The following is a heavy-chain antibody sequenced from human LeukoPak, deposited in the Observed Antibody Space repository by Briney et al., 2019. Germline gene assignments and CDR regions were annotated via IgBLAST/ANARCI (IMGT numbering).Heavy chain of an antibody. CDR2: TYLRSKWYN. V-gene: IGHV6-1*01. J-gene: IGHJ3*02. D-gene: IGHD2-21*01. CDR1: GDSVVTNNVA. Sequence: SQTLSLTCAISGDSVVTNNVAWNWIRQSPSRGLEWLGRTYLRSKWYNEYAVSVKSRITINPDTSRNHFSLQLNSVIPEDTAVYYYTRGKYSGFDIWGQGTMVTVSS. CDR3: TRGKYSGFDI.